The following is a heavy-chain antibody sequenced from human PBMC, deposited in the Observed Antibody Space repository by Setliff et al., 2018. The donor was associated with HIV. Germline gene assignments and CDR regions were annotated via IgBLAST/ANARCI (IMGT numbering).Heavy chain of an antibody. CDR3: ASSRSLFGEEYFHH. D-gene: IGHD3-10*02. CDR1: GGSISSGTYY. V-gene: IGHV4-61*01. CDR2: IYTSRGT. J-gene: IGHJ1*01. Sequence: PSETLSLTCTVSGGSISSGTYYWSWIRQHPGEGLEWIGYIYTSRGTNYNHSLRTRVIISVDTSNQFSLKLRSVTAADTAVYYCASSRSLFGEEYFHHWGQGTLVTVSS.